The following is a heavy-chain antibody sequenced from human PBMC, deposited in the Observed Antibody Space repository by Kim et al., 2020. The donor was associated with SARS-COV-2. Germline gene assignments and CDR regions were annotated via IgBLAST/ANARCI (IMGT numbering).Heavy chain of an antibody. CDR3: AKDGLRLVEGTFDY. Sequence: GGSLRLSCAASGFTFDDYAMHWVRQAPGKGLEWVSGISWNSGSIGYADSVKGRFTISRDNAKNSLYLQMNSLRAEDTALYYCAKDGLRLVEGTFDYWGQGTLVTVSS. CDR1: GFTFDDYA. J-gene: IGHJ4*02. V-gene: IGHV3-9*01. D-gene: IGHD6-19*01. CDR2: ISWNSGSI.